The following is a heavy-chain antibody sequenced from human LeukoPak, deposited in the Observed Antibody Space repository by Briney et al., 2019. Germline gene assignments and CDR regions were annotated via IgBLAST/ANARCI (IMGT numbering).Heavy chain of an antibody. J-gene: IGHJ4*02. CDR1: GYTISSGYQ. CDR2: IYYSGST. D-gene: IGHD3-3*01. Sequence: SETLSLTCIISGYTISSGYQWGWIRQPPGKGLEWIGSIYYSGSTYYNPSLKSRVTISVDTSKNQFSLKLSSVTAADTAVYYCARVRGVWSGYYTESLDYWGQGTLVTVSS. V-gene: IGHV4-38-2*02. CDR3: ARVRGVWSGYYTESLDY.